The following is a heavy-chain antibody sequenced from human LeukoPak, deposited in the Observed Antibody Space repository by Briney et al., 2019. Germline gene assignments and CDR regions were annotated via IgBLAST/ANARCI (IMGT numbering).Heavy chain of an antibody. J-gene: IGHJ3*02. D-gene: IGHD3-10*01. Sequence: ASVKVSCKASGYTFTSYYMHWVRQAPGQGLEWMGLINPSGGSTSYAQKFQGRVTMTRDTSTSTVYMELSSLRSEDTAVYYCARTSSGSYDAFDIWGQGTMVTVSP. V-gene: IGHV1-46*01. CDR1: GYTFTSYY. CDR3: ARTSSGSYDAFDI. CDR2: INPSGGST.